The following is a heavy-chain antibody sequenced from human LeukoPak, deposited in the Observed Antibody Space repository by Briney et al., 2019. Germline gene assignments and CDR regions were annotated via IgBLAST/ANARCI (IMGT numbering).Heavy chain of an antibody. V-gene: IGHV1-2*02. CDR3: ARDGDLYQYFYYMDV. D-gene: IGHD2-2*02. J-gene: IGHJ6*03. CDR1: GYTFTSYY. Sequence: GASVKVSCKASGYTFTSYYMHWVRLAPGQGLEWMGRINPYSGGTNYAQKFQGRVTMTRDTSITTAYMELSSLKSDDTAVYYCARDGDLYQYFYYMDVWGKGTTVTVS. CDR2: INPYSGGT.